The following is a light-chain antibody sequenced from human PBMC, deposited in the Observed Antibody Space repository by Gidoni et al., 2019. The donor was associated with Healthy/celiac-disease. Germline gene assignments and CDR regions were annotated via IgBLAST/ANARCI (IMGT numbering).Light chain of an antibody. CDR3: QQRSNWHLT. Sequence: EIVLTQSPATLSLSPGERATLSCRASQSVSSYLAWYQQKPGQAPRLLIYDASNRATGIPARFSGSGSGTDFTLTISSLEPEDFAVYYCQQRSNWHLTFXGXTKVEIK. V-gene: IGKV3-11*01. CDR2: DAS. CDR1: QSVSSY. J-gene: IGKJ4*01.